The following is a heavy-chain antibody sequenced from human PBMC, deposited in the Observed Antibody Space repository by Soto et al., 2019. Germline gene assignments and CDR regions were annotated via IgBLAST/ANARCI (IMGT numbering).Heavy chain of an antibody. Sequence: SETLSLTCTVSGGSISSYYWSWIRKPPGKGLEWNGYIYYSESTNNNPYHKSRVTITVYTSKNQNYLKLSSVTAADTAVYYCARLNYYYYYMDVWGKGTTVTVSS. V-gene: IGHV4-59*08. CDR3: ARLNYYYYYMDV. CDR2: IYYSEST. CDR1: GGSISSYY. J-gene: IGHJ6*03.